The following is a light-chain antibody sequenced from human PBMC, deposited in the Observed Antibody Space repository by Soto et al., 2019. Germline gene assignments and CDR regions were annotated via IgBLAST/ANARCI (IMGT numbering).Light chain of an antibody. V-gene: IGLV1-40*01. Sequence: QSVLTQPPSVSGAPGQRVTISCTRSSSNIGAGFDVHWYQQLPGTAPKLLIYGNTNRPSGIPDRFSGSNSGTSASLAITGLQAEDEADYYCQSYDSSLSGYWVFGGGTKLTVL. J-gene: IGLJ3*02. CDR2: GNT. CDR1: SSNIGAGFD. CDR3: QSYDSSLSGYWV.